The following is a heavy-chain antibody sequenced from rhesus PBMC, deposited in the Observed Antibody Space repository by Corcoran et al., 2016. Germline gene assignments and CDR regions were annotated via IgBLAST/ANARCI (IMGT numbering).Heavy chain of an antibody. CDR2: INSDGSST. CDR3: AGLTSP. CDR1: GFTFSSYW. J-gene: IGHJ4*01. V-gene: IGHV3-14*01. Sequence: EVQLVESGGGLAKPGGSLRLSCAASGFTFSSYWMHWVRQAPRKGIEWISAINSDGSSTYYADSVKGRFTISRENAKNTLYLQMDGLRAEDTAVYYCAGLTSPWGQGVLVTVSS.